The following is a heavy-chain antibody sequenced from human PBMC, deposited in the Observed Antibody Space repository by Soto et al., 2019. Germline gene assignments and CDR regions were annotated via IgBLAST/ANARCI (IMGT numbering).Heavy chain of an antibody. CDR3: AKDIVVVPALYGMDV. CDR2: ISGSGGSP. D-gene: IGHD2-2*01. Sequence: GGSLRLSXAASGFTFSSYAMSWVRQAPGKGLEWVSGISGSGGSPYYADSVKGRFTISRDNSKNTLYLQMNSLRAEDTAVYYSAKDIVVVPALYGMDVWGQGTTVTVSS. J-gene: IGHJ6*02. V-gene: IGHV3-23*01. CDR1: GFTFSSYA.